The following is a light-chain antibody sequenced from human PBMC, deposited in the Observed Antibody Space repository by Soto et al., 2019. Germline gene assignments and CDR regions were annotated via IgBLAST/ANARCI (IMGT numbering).Light chain of an antibody. J-gene: IGLJ2*01. CDR2: EGS. Sequence: SALTQPASVSGSPGQSITISCTGTSSDVGSYNLVSWYQLHPGKAPKLMIYEGSKRPSGVSNRFSGSKSGNTASLTISGLQAEDEADYYCCSYAGSSTYVVFGGGTKLTVL. CDR1: SSDVGSYNL. CDR3: CSYAGSSTYVV. V-gene: IGLV2-23*01.